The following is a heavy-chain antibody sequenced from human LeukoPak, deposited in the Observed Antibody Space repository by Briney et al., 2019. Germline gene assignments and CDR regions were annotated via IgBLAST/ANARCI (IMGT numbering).Heavy chain of an antibody. V-gene: IGHV4-59*01. J-gene: IGHJ4*02. CDR3: ARGFLEWYHSGPRFDY. D-gene: IGHD3-3*01. CDR1: GGSISSYY. Sequence: PSETLSLTCTVSGGSISSYYWSWIRQPPGKGLEWIGYIYYSGSTNYNPSLKSRVTISVDTSKNQFSLKLSSVTAADTAVYYCARGFLEWYHSGPRFDYWGQGTLVTVSS. CDR2: IYYSGST.